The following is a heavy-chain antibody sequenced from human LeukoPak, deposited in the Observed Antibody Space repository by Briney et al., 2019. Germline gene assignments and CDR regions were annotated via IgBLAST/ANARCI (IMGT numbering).Heavy chain of an antibody. J-gene: IGHJ4*02. V-gene: IGHV1-2*02. CDR2: INPNSGGT. CDR3: ARSLPYDNRNPHLDQ. D-gene: IGHD3-22*01. CDR1: GYTFSDYY. Sequence: ASVKVSCKASGYTFSDYYMHWVRQAPGQGLEWMGWINPNSGGTKYAQKFQGRVTMTRDTSISTAYMELTSLRSDDSAVYFCARSLPYDNRNPHLDQWGPGSLVIVSS.